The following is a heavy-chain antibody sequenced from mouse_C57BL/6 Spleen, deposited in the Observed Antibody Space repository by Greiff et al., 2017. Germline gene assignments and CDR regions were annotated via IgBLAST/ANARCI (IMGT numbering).Heavy chain of an antibody. CDR2: IDPENGDT. CDR1: GFNIKDDY. V-gene: IGHV14-4*01. J-gene: IGHJ4*01. Sequence: EVQLQQSGAELVRPGASVKLSCTASGFNIKDDYMHWVKQRPEQGLEWIGWIDPENGDTAYASKFQGKATITADTSSNTAYLQLSSLTSEDTAVYYCTTYNGYYAMDYWGQGTSVTVSS. CDR3: TTYNGYYAMDY.